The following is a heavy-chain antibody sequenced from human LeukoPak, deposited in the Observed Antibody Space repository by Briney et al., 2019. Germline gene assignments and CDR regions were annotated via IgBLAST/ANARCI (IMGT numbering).Heavy chain of an antibody. J-gene: IGHJ4*02. CDR2: INPNSGGT. CDR3: ARDFAGYYFDY. Sequence: ASVKVSCKASGYTFTGYYMHSVRQAPGQGLEWMGRINPNSGGTIYAQKFQGRVTMTRDTSISTGYMELSRLRSDDTAIYYCARDFAGYYFDYWGQGTLVTVSS. D-gene: IGHD3-9*01. V-gene: IGHV1-2*06. CDR1: GYTFTGYY.